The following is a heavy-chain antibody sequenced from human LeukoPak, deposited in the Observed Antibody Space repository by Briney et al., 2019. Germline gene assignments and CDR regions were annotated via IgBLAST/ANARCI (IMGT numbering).Heavy chain of an antibody. CDR3: ARVPPYYDILSSEYYFDY. Sequence: GGSLRLSCAASGFTVSSNYMSWVRQAPGKGLEWVSVIYSGGSTYYADSVKGRFTISRDNSKNTLYLQMNSLRAEDTAVYYCARVPPYYDILSSEYYFDYWGQGTLVTVSS. J-gene: IGHJ4*02. CDR1: GFTVSSNY. V-gene: IGHV3-53*01. D-gene: IGHD3-9*01. CDR2: IYSGGST.